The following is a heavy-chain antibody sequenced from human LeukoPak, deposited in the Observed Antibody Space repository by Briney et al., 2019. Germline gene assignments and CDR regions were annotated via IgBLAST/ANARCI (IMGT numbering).Heavy chain of an antibody. Sequence: GGSLRLSCAASGCIFSSYSLNWVRQAPGKGLEWVSYIASSSSNIYYTDSVKGRFTISRDNTKDSLYLQMNRVRGAERTEYCSARGEYDILTGPPDYWGQGTLVTVSS. CDR1: GCIFSSYS. CDR3: ARGEYDILTGPPDY. D-gene: IGHD3-9*01. V-gene: IGHV3-48*01. J-gene: IGHJ4*02. CDR2: IASSSSNI.